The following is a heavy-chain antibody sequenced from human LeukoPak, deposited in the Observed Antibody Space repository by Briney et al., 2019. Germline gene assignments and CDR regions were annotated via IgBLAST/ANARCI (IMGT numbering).Heavy chain of an antibody. CDR2: IYYSGST. CDR1: GDSISSGGYS. V-gene: IGHV4-30-4*07. CDR3: ARGKATLY. Sequence: SETLSLTCAVSGDSISSGGYSWSWIRQPPGKGLEWIGSIYYSGSTYYNPSLKSRVTISVDTSKNQFSLKLSSVTAADTAVYYCARGKATLYWGQGTMVTVSS. J-gene: IGHJ3*01.